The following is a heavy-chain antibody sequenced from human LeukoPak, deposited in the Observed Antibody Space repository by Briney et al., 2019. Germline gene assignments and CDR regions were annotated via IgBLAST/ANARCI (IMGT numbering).Heavy chain of an antibody. CDR2: ISAYNGNT. CDR1: GYTFTSYG. J-gene: IGHJ4*02. CDR3: ARDRYSSGWSITDPELEDADTDPYDY. V-gene: IGHV1-18*01. D-gene: IGHD6-19*01. Sequence: ASVKVSCKASGYTFTSYGISWVRQAPGQGLEWMGWISAYNGNTNYAQKLQGRVTMTTDTSTSTAYMELRSLRSDDTAVYYCARDRYSSGWSITDPELEDADTDPYDYWGQGTLVTVSS.